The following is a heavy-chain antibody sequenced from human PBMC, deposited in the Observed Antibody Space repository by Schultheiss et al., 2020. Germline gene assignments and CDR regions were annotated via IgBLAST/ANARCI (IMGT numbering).Heavy chain of an antibody. CDR3: ARLKGRGVLDY. V-gene: IGHV4-59*08. CDR2: IYYSGST. J-gene: IGHJ4*02. Sequence: SETLSLTCTVSGGSISSYYWSWIRQPPGKGLEWIGYIYYSGSTNYNPSLKSRVTISVDTSKNQFSLKLSSVTAADTAVYYCARLKGRGVLDYWGQGTLVTVYS. D-gene: IGHD3-10*01. CDR1: GGSISSYY.